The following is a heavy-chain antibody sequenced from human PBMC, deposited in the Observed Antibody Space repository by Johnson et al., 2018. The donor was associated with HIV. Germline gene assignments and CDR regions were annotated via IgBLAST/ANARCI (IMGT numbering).Heavy chain of an antibody. V-gene: IGHV3-30-3*01. CDR2: ISYDGNIK. CDR3: ARERGGAFDI. CDR1: GFTFSSYW. J-gene: IGHJ3*02. Sequence: QVQLVESGGGVVRPGGSLRLSCAASGFTFSSYWMHWVRQAPGKGLEWVAVISYDGNIKFYADYVKGRFSISRDNSKNTLFLDMNSLRAEDTALYYCARERGGAFDIWGQGTMVTVSS.